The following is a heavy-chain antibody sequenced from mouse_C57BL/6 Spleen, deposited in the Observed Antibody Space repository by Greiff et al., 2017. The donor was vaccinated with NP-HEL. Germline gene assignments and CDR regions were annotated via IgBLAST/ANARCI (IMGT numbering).Heavy chain of an antibody. D-gene: IGHD2-5*01. Sequence: QVQLKESGPGLVQPSQSLSITCTVSGFSLTSYGVHWVRQSPGKGLEWLGVIWSGGSTDYNAAFISRLSISKDNSKSQVFVKMNSLQADDTAIYYCARGDYYSNYDAMDYWGQGTSVTVSS. V-gene: IGHV2-2*01. J-gene: IGHJ4*01. CDR1: GFSLTSYG. CDR3: ARGDYYSNYDAMDY. CDR2: IWSGGST.